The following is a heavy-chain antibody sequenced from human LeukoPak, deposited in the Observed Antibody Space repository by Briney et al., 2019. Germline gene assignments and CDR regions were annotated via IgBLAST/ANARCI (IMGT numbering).Heavy chain of an antibody. Sequence: PGGSLRLSCAASGFTFSSYGMHWVRQAPGKGLEWVAVISYDGSKKYYGDSVKGRFTISRDNSKNTLSLQMNSLRAEDTAVYYCARDGTTAGPDYWGQGTLVTVSS. CDR3: ARDGTTAGPDY. V-gene: IGHV3-30*03. D-gene: IGHD4-17*01. CDR2: ISYDGSKK. CDR1: GFTFSSYG. J-gene: IGHJ4*02.